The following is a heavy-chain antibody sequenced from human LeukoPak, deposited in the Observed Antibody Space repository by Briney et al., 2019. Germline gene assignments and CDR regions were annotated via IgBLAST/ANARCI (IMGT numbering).Heavy chain of an antibody. CDR2: IIPILGIA. V-gene: IGHV1-69*02. D-gene: IGHD4-17*01. CDR3: ASPAWSPGATVTSYAFDI. J-gene: IGHJ3*02. CDR1: GGTFSSYT. Sequence: SVRVSCKASGGTFSSYTISWVRQAPGQGLEWMGRIIPILGIANYAQKFQGRVTITADKSTSTAYMELSSLRSEDTAVYYCASPAWSPGATVTSYAFDIWGQGTMVTVSS.